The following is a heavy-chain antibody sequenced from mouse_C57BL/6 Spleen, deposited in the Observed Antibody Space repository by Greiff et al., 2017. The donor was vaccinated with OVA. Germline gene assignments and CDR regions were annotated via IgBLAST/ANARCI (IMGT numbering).Heavy chain of an antibody. CDR1: GYAFSSSW. CDR2: IYPGDGDT. Sequence: VMLVESGPELVKPGASVKISCKASGYAFSSSWMNWVKQRPGKGLEWIGRIYPGDGDTNYNGKFKGKATLTADKSSSTAYMQLSSLTSEDSAVYFCAVFTTVVEYYFDYWGQGTTLTVSS. J-gene: IGHJ2*01. CDR3: AVFTTVVEYYFDY. V-gene: IGHV1-82*01. D-gene: IGHD1-1*01.